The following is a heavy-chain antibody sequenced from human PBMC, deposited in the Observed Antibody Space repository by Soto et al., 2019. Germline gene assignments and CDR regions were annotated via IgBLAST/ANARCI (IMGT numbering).Heavy chain of an antibody. V-gene: IGHV4-34*01. CDR1: GGSFSGYY. CDR2: INHSAST. CDR3: ARGSGDDILTGYGGDWYFDL. J-gene: IGHJ2*01. D-gene: IGHD3-9*01. Sequence: QVQLQQWGAGLLKPSETLSLTCAVYGGSFSGYYWSWIRQPPGKGLEWIGEINHSASTNYNPSLKSRVTISVDTSKNQFSLKLSSVTAADTAVYYCARGSGDDILTGYGGDWYFDLWGRGTLVTVSS.